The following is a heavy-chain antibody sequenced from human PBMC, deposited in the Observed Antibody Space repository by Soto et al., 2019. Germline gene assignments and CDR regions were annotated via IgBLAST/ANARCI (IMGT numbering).Heavy chain of an antibody. V-gene: IGHV1-58*01. CDR3: ARGNDFWSGYPINYYYYGMDV. Sequence: GASVKVSCKASGFTFTNSAVQWVRQARGQRLEWIGWIVVGSGNTNYAQKFQERVTITRDMSTSTAYMELSSLRAEDTAVYYCARGNDFWSGYPINYYYYGMDVWGQGTTVTVSS. J-gene: IGHJ6*02. D-gene: IGHD3-3*01. CDR1: GFTFTNSA. CDR2: IVVGSGNT.